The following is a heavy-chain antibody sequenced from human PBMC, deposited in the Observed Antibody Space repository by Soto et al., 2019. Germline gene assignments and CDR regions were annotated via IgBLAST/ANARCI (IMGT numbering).Heavy chain of an antibody. V-gene: IGHV1-3*01. J-gene: IGHJ4*02. CDR1: GYTFSSYA. CDR3: ARHTGDGTFDF. CDR2: INAGYGNT. Sequence: AAVKVSCKASGYTFSSYAMHWVRQAPVQRLEWMGWINAGYGNTKSSQKFQDRVTISRDTSASTAYMELTSLRSEDTAVYYCARHTGDGTFDFWGQTTLVTVSS. D-gene: IGHD7-27*01.